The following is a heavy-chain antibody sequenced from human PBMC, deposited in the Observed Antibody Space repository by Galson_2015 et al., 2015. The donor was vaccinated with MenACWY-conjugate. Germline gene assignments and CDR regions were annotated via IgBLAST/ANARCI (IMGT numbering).Heavy chain of an antibody. CDR2: INVGSGTT. J-gene: IGHJ5*02. V-gene: IGHV1-3*01. Sequence: SVQVSCKACVSTFSNYDMHWLRQAPGQRLEYMGWINVGSGTTRSSQKFQDRVTIITDTSANTAYMELSSLRSEDTAVYFCARAHLGSGYDYFDPWGQGTLVPVSS. CDR3: ARAHLGSGYDYFDP. CDR1: VSTFSNYD. D-gene: IGHD5-12*01.